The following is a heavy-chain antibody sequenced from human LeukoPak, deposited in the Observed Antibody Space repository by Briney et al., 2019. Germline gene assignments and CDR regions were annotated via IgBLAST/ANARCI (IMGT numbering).Heavy chain of an antibody. CDR3: ARDFVHYYDSSGFEYYFDF. Sequence: GGSLRLSCAASGFTFSRYAMHWVRQAPGKGLEYVSAISSNGGRTYYENSVKGRFTISRDNSKNTLYLQMGSLRAEDMAVYYCARDFVHYYDSSGFEYYFDFRGQGTLVTVSS. CDR1: GFTFSRYA. CDR2: ISSNGGRT. J-gene: IGHJ4*02. D-gene: IGHD3-22*01. V-gene: IGHV3-64*01.